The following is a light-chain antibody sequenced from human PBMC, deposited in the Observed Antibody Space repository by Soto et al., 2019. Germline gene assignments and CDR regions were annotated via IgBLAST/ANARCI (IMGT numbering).Light chain of an antibody. CDR2: NSF. V-gene: IGKV3D-20*02. J-gene: IGKJ5*01. CDR1: QWFSGKN. CDR3: QHYDTWIT. Sequence: IVLTQSPGTLSLSPGERVSLSCGASQWFSGKNLAWYQQKPGQPPRLLIYNSFVRASGVQDRFRGSGSGTDFTLTITRVEPEDFAVYYFQHYDTWITFGQGTRLE.